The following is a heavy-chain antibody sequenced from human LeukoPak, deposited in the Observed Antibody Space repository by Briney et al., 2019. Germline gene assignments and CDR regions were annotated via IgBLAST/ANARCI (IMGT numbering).Heavy chain of an antibody. CDR2: IYPADSDT. CDR1: GYIFTHYW. V-gene: IGHV5-51*01. CDR3: ARQSRDGSKTRGYYFDY. J-gene: IGHJ4*02. Sequence: RGESLKISCQVSGYIFTHYWIGWVRQMPGNGLESMGIIYPADSDTTYSPSFQGQVTISADKSISTVYLQWSSLKASDTAMCYCARQSRDGSKTRGYYFDYWGQGTLVTVSS. D-gene: IGHD3-10*01.